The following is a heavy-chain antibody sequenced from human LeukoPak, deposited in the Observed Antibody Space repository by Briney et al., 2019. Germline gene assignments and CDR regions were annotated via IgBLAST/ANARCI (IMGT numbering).Heavy chain of an antibody. CDR2: ICDEGSNR. Sequence: PGGSLRLSCAASGFTFSTYGMHWVRQAPGKGLEWVAVICDEGSNRDYAESVKGRFTISRDNSKNALYLQMNSLRAEDTAVYYCAREILIPRTSMFGGVHDGMDVWGQGTTVTVSS. CDR3: AREILIPRTSMFGGVHDGMDV. D-gene: IGHD3-16*01. J-gene: IGHJ6*02. V-gene: IGHV3-33*01. CDR1: GFTFSTYG.